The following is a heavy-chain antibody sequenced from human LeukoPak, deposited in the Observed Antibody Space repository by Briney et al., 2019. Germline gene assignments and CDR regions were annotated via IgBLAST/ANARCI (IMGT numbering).Heavy chain of an antibody. CDR2: ISYDGSNK. CDR1: GFTFSSYG. D-gene: IGHD4-17*01. J-gene: IGHJ1*01. CDR3: AKGVPHTHYDYGDYFQH. Sequence: GGSLRLSCAASGFTFSSYGMHWVRQAPGKGLEWVAVISYDGSNKYYADSVKGRFTISRDNSKNTLYLKMNSLRAEDTAVYYCAKGVPHTHYDYGDYFQHWGQGTLVTVSS. V-gene: IGHV3-30*18.